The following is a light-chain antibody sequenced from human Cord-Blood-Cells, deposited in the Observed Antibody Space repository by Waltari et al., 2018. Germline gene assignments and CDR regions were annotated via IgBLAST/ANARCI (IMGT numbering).Light chain of an antibody. CDR1: QSVSSIY. CDR2: GAS. V-gene: IGKV3-20*01. J-gene: IGKJ5*01. Sequence: IVLTQSPGTLSLSPGERAPLSSRASQSVSSIYLALYQQKPDHAPRLLIYGASSRATGIPERFRGSGSGTDFTLTISRLEPENFAVYYCQQYDSSITFGGGTRLEIK. CDR3: QQYDSSIT.